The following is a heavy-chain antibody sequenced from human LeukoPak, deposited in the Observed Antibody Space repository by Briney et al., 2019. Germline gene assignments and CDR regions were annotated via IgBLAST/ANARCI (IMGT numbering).Heavy chain of an antibody. CDR2: ISAYNGNT. Sequence: ASVKLSFTASGYTVTSNGISWGWQPPGQGHELMGWISAYNGNTNYAKKLQGRVTMTTDTSTSTAYMELRSLRSDATAVYYCARMRDWIAKSRSPRDYYYYYYMDVWGKGTTVTVSS. D-gene: IGHD2-2*03. CDR1: GYTVTSNG. J-gene: IGHJ6*03. V-gene: IGHV1-18*01. CDR3: ARMRDWIAKSRSPRDYYYYYYMDV.